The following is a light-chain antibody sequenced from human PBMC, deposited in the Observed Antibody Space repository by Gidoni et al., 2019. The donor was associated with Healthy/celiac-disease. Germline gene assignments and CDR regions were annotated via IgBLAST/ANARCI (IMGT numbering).Light chain of an antibody. V-gene: IGLV1-40*01. Sequence: QSVLTPPPAVSGAPGQRVTITCTGSSSNIGAGYDVHWYQQLPETAPKLLIYGNSNRPSGVPDRFSGSKSGTSAYLAIAGLQAEDEADYYCQSYDSSLSGRVFGGGTKLTVL. J-gene: IGLJ3*02. CDR2: GNS. CDR1: SSNIGAGYD. CDR3: QSYDSSLSGRV.